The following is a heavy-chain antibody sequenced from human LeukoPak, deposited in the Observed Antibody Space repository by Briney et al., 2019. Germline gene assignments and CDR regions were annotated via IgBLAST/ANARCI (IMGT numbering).Heavy chain of an antibody. Sequence: ASVRVSCKASGYTFTGYYMHWVRQAPGQGLEWMGWINPNSGGTNYARKFQGRVTMTRDTSISTAYMKLSRLRSDDTAVYYCARLLWSGSYNAFDIWGQGTMVTVSS. V-gene: IGHV1-2*02. D-gene: IGHD1-26*01. CDR1: GYTFTGYY. CDR3: ARLLWSGSYNAFDI. CDR2: INPNSGGT. J-gene: IGHJ3*02.